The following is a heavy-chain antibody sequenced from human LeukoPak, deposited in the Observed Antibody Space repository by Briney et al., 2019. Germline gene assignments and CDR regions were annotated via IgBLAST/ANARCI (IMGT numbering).Heavy chain of an antibody. CDR2: IRYDGSNK. Sequence: PGGSLRLSCAASGFTFSSYGMHWVRQAPGKGLEWVAFIRYDGSNKYYADSVKGRFTISRDNSKNTLYLQMNSLRAENTAVHYCASQTLNYDSGGYDHYWGQGTLVTVSS. D-gene: IGHD3-22*01. CDR3: ASQTLNYDSGGYDHY. V-gene: IGHV3-30*02. J-gene: IGHJ4*02. CDR1: GFTFSSYG.